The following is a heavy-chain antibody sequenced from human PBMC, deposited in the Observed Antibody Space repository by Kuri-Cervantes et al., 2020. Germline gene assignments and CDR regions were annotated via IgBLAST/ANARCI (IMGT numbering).Heavy chain of an antibody. CDR3: ARTSHGDPLDH. CDR1: GGSVSSGGYL. CDR2: IYYSGST. J-gene: IGHJ4*02. Sequence: SETLSLTCTVSGGSVSSGGYLWSWIRQPPGKGLEWIGNIYYSGSTNYKSSLKSRVTISVDTSKNQFSLKLSSVTAADTAVYYCARTSHGDPLDHWGQGTLVTVSS. D-gene: IGHD4-17*01. V-gene: IGHV4-61*08.